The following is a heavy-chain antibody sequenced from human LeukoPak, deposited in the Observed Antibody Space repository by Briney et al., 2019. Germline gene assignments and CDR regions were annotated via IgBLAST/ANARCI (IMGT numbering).Heavy chain of an antibody. CDR3: ARVGSHDSGSYYLSY. CDR1: GGSISSGDYY. V-gene: IGHV4-30-4*01. J-gene: IGHJ4*02. D-gene: IGHD1-26*01. CDR2: IYYSGST. Sequence: SETLSLTCTVSGGSISSGDYYWSWIRQPPGKGLEWIGYIYYSGSTYYNPSLKSRVTISLDTSKNQFSLKLSFVTAADTAVYYCARVGSHDSGSYYLSYWGQGTLVTVSS.